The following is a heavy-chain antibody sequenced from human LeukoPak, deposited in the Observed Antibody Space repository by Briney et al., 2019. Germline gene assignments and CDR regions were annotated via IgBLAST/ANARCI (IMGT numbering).Heavy chain of an antibody. CDR2: ISGSGGST. CDR1: GFTFSSYA. V-gene: IGHV3-23*01. D-gene: IGHD3-22*01. Sequence: GGSLRLSCAASGFTFSSYAMSWVRQAPGKGLEWVSAISGSGGSTYYADSVKGRFTISRDNSKNTLYLQMNSLRAEDTALYYCAKGVGYYYDSSGYYPTWGQGTLVTVSS. CDR3: AKGVGYYYDSSGYYPT. J-gene: IGHJ5*02.